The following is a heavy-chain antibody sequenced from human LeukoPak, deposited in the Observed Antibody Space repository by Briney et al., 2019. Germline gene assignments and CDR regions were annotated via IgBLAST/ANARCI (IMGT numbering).Heavy chain of an antibody. CDR1: GGTFSSYA. CDR2: IIPIFGTA. Sequence: SVKVSCKASGGTFSSYAISWVRQAPGQGLEWMGGIIPIFGTANYAQKFQGRVTITADKSTSTAYMELNSLRSEDTAVYFCGREIEGTTDYWGQGTLVTVSS. V-gene: IGHV1-69*06. J-gene: IGHJ4*02. CDR3: GREIEGTTDY. D-gene: IGHD1-7*01.